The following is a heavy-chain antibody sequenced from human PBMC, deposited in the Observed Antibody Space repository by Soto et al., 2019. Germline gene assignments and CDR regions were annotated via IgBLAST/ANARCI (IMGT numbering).Heavy chain of an antibody. CDR2: ISYDGSNK. CDR3: ANPRKLLSTAPEITMVRGVIINNWFDP. Sequence: GGSLRLSXAASGFTFSSYGMHWVRQAPGKGLEWVAVISYDGSNKYYADSVKGRFTISRDNSKNTLYLQMNSLRAEDTAVYYCANPRKLLSTAPEITMVRGVIINNWFDPWGQGTLVTVSS. J-gene: IGHJ5*02. CDR1: GFTFSSYG. V-gene: IGHV3-30*18. D-gene: IGHD3-10*01.